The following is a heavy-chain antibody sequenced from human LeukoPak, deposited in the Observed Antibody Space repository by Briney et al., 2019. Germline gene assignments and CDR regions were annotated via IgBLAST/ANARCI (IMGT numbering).Heavy chain of an antibody. D-gene: IGHD2-21*01. CDR2: ITGSGGTI. Sequence: GGSLRLSCVASEFTFSSYEMNWVRQAPGKGLEWLSYITGSGGTIYYADSVKGRFTVSRDNAKNSLYLQMNSLGPEDTAIYYCARERASCGGDCYDCWGQGTLVTVSS. CDR3: ARERASCGGDCYDC. CDR1: EFTFSSYE. V-gene: IGHV3-48*03. J-gene: IGHJ4*02.